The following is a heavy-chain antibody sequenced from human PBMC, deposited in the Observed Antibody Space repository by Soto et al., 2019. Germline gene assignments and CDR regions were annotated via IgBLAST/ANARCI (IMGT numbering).Heavy chain of an antibody. V-gene: IGHV3-33*01. CDR1: GFTFSSYG. CDR3: ARDRRWLQLDYFDY. CDR2: IWYDGSNK. J-gene: IGHJ4*02. D-gene: IGHD5-12*01. Sequence: QVQLVESGGGVVQPGRSLRLSCAASGFTFSSYGMHWVRQAPGKGLEWVAVIWYDGSNKYYADSVKGRFTISRDNSKNTLYLQMNSLRAEDTAVYYCARDRRWLQLDYFDYWGQGTLVTVSS.